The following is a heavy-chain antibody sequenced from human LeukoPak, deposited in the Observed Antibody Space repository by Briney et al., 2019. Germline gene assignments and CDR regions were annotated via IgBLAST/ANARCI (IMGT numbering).Heavy chain of an antibody. CDR1: GYTSISYG. D-gene: IGHD4-17*01. CDR2: ISAHNGNT. V-gene: IGHV1-18*01. Sequence: ASVKVSCKASGYTSISYGISWVRQAPGQGLEWMGWISAHNGNTNYAQKLQGRVTMTTDTSTSTAYMELRSLRSDDTAVYYCARPSSTVTTYDYWGQGTLVTVSS. J-gene: IGHJ4*02. CDR3: ARPSSTVTTYDY.